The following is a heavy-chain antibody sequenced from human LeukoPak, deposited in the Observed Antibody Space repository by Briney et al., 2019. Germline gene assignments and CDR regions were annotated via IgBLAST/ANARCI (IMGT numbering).Heavy chain of an antibody. D-gene: IGHD6-13*01. CDR1: GYTFTSYG. V-gene: IGHV1-18*01. J-gene: IGHJ6*03. CDR3: ASGAAAAPGYYYYMDV. Sequence: ASVKVSCKASGYTFTSYGISWVRQAPGQGLEWMGWISAYNGNTNYAQKLQGRVTMTTDTSTSTAYMELRGLRSDDTAVYYCASGAAAAPGYYYYMDVWGKGTTVTVSS. CDR2: ISAYNGNT.